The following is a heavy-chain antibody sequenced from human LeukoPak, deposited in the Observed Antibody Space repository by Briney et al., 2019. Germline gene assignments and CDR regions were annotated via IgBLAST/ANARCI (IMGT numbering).Heavy chain of an antibody. CDR3: AREGGDVRTTYYYYGMDV. D-gene: IGHD4-11*01. Sequence: SVKVSCKASGCTFSSYAISWVRQAPGQGLEWMGGIIPIFGTANYAQKFQGRVTITADKCTSTAYMELSSLRSGDTAVYYCAREGGDVRTTYYYYGMDVWGKGTTVTVSS. J-gene: IGHJ6*04. V-gene: IGHV1-69*06. CDR2: IIPIFGTA. CDR1: GCTFSSYA.